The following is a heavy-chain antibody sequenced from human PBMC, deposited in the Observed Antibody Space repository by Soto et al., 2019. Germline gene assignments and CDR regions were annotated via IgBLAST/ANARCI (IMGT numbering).Heavy chain of an antibody. Sequence: GGSLRLSCAASGFTFSSYAMSWVRQAPGKGLEWVGFIRSKVYGGTTEYAASVKGRFTISRDDSISIAYLQMNSLKTEDTAVYYCTSTIFGVVIPGGYYYGMAVWGQGTTVTVSS. J-gene: IGHJ6*02. V-gene: IGHV3-49*04. CDR3: TSTIFGVVIPGGYYYGMAV. CDR1: GFTFSSYA. CDR2: IRSKVYGGTT. D-gene: IGHD3-3*01.